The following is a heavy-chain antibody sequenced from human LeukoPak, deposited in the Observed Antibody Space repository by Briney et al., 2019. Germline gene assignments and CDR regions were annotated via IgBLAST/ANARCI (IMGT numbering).Heavy chain of an antibody. CDR2: INHSGST. CDR3: ARSQRDLGYCSSTSCTFDY. J-gene: IGHJ4*02. D-gene: IGHD2-2*01. Sequence: KPSETLSLTCAVYGGSFSGYYWSWIRQPPGKGLEWIGEINHSGSTNYNPSLKSRVTISVDTSKNQFSLKLSSVTAADTAVYYCARSQRDLGYCSSTSCTFDYWGQGTLVTVSS. CDR1: GGSFSGYY. V-gene: IGHV4-34*01.